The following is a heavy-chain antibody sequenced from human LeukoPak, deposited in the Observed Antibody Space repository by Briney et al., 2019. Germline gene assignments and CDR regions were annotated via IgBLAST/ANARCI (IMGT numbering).Heavy chain of an antibody. CDR1: GGSFSGYC. CDR3: ARARARLWGFDY. D-gene: IGHD5-18*01. J-gene: IGHJ4*02. V-gene: IGHV4-34*01. CDR2: INHSGST. Sequence: SETLSLTCAVHGGSFSGYCWSWIRQPPGKGLEWIGEINHSGSTNYNPSLKSRVTISVDTSKNQFSLKLSSVTAADTAVYYCARARARLWGFDYWGQGTLVTVSS.